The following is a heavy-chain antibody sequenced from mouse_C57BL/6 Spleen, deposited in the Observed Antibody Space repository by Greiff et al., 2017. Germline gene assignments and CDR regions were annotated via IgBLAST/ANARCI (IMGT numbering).Heavy chain of an antibody. V-gene: IGHV1-18*01. CDR1: GYTFTDYN. CDR2: INPNNGGT. D-gene: IGHD1-1*01. CDR3: ARGITTVVRAMDD. J-gene: IGHJ4*01. Sequence: VQLQQSGPELVKPGASVKIPCKASGYTFTDYNMDWVKQSHGKSLEWIGDINPNNGGTIYNQKFKGKATLTVDKSSSTAYMELRSLTSEDTAGYYCARGITTVVRAMDDWGQGTSVTVSS.